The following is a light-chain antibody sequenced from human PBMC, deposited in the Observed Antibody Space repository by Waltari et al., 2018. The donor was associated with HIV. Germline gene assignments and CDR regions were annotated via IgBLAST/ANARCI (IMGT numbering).Light chain of an antibody. V-gene: IGKV3-15*01. CDR1: QSVSSN. J-gene: IGKJ1*01. CDR2: GAS. CDR3: QQYINWPHT. Sequence: EIVMTQSPATLSVSPGERATLSCRASQSVSSNLAWYQQKPGQAPRLLIYGASTRATGIPARFSGSGSGTEFTLTVNSLQSEDFAVYYCQQYINWPHTFGQGTKVEIK.